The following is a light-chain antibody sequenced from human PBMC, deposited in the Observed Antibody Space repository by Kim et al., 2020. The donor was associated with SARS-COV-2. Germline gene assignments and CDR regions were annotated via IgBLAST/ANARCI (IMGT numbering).Light chain of an antibody. V-gene: IGLV3-19*01. CDR2: AKN. CDR1: SLRRCY. CDR3: YSQDSSGNQWV. J-gene: IGLJ3*02. Sequence: SSELTQDPTVSVALGQTVSITCQGDSLRRCYASWYQQRPGQAPVLVMYAKNNRPSGIPDRFSGSSSGDTASLTVTGAQAEDEADYYCYSQDSSGNQWVFGGGTQLTVL.